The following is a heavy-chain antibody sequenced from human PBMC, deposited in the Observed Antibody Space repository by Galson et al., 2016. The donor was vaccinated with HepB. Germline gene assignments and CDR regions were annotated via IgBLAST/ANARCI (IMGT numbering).Heavy chain of an antibody. D-gene: IGHD3-3*02. CDR2: INYSGTT. CDR1: GGSLGGYS. CDR3: ARVPRRPQSFPFTI. J-gene: IGHJ3*02. V-gene: IGHV4-34*01. Sequence: SETLSLTCAVYGGSLGGYSWTWIRQSPEKGLEWLGEINYSGTTNYNPSLKSRLTMSVDTSKSQFSLKLSSVTAADTAVYFCARVPRRPQSFPFTIWGQGTMVTVSS.